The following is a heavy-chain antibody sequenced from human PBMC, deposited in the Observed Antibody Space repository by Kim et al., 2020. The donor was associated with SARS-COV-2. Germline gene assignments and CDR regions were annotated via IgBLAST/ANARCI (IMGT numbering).Heavy chain of an antibody. V-gene: IGHV3-66*01. J-gene: IGHJ6*01. CDR1: GFTVSSNY. D-gene: IGHD1-20*01. CDR3: ARGRITGTAFPRYYYYGM. CDR2: INSGGST. Sequence: GGSLRLSCAASGFTVSSNYMSWVRQAPGKGLECVSGINSGGSTYYAESAKGRFIISRDNTKNTLHLQMNSMRTEDKAAYYRARGRITGTAFPRYYYYGM.